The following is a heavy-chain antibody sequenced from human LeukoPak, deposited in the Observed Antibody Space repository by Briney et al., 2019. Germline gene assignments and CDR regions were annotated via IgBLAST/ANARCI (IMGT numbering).Heavy chain of an antibody. Sequence: GGSLRLSCAASGFTVSSNYMSWVRQAPGKGLEWVGRIKSKTDGGTTDYAAPVKGRFTISRDDSKNTLYLQMNSLKTEDTAVYYCTLSAAVDYWGQGTLVTVSS. J-gene: IGHJ4*02. V-gene: IGHV3-15*01. CDR2: IKSKTDGGTT. CDR3: TLSAAVDY. CDR1: GFTVSSNY. D-gene: IGHD6-13*01.